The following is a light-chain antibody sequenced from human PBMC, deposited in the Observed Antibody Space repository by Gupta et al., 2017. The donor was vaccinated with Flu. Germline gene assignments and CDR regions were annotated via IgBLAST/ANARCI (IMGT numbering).Light chain of an antibody. CDR2: GAS. CDR1: QSISSTF. V-gene: IGKV3-20*01. CDR3: QQDNGSNS. J-gene: IGKJ2*03. Sequence: EIVLTQSPGTLSLSPGERATLSCRASQSISSTFLDWYQQKAGQAPRLLIYGASSRVNGIPDRFTGSGSGKDFTLTSNRREPEDFAVYYWQQDNGSNSFGQGSKMEIK.